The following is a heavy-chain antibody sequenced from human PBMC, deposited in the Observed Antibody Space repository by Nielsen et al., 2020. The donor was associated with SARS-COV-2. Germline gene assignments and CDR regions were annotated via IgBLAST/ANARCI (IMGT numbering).Heavy chain of an antibody. CDR1: GFTFDSYA. V-gene: IGHV3-30-3*01. CDR3: AREQELRYFEWLLALDS. Sequence: GESLKISCAATGFTFDSYAMHWVRQAPGKGLEWVALISYDGTNEYYADSVQGRFTVSRDNSKNTVYLHMNSLRAEDTAVYYCAREQELRYFEWLLALDSWGQGTLVTVSS. D-gene: IGHD3-9*01. CDR2: ISYDGTNE. J-gene: IGHJ4*02.